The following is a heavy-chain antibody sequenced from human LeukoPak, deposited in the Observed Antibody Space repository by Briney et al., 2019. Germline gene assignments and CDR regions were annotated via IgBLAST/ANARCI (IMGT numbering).Heavy chain of an antibody. Sequence: PGGSLRLSCAASGFTFSSYAMHWVRQAPGKRLEWVAGISYDGSNKYYADSVKGRFTISRDNSKNTLYLQMNSLRAEDTAVYYCARDVAAAVRGYFDYWGQGTLVTVSS. CDR1: GFTFSSYA. J-gene: IGHJ4*02. CDR2: ISYDGSNK. V-gene: IGHV3-30-3*01. CDR3: ARDVAAAVRGYFDY. D-gene: IGHD6-13*01.